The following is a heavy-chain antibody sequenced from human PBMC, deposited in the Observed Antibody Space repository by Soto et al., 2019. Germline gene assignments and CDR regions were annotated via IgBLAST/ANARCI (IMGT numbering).Heavy chain of an antibody. Sequence: PSETRSLTCTGSGGPISSYYWSWIRQPPGEGLEWIGYIYYSGSTNDNPSLKSRVTISVDTSKNQFSLKLSSVTAADTAVYYCARVREGQMATLYYFDYWGQGTLVTVS. CDR3: ARVREGQMATLYYFDY. D-gene: IGHD5-12*01. J-gene: IGHJ4*02. CDR1: GGPISSYY. CDR2: IYYSGST. V-gene: IGHV4-59*01.